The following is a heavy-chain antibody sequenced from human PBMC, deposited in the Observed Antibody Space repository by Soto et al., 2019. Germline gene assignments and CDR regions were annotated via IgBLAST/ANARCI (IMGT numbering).Heavy chain of an antibody. CDR2: IHHSGST. Sequence: QVQLQESGPGLVKPSGTLSLTCAVSGGSISSSNWWCWVRQSPEKGLEWIGDIHHSGSTNYNPSHKSRVTISVDRSNNQFSLKLSSVTAADTAVYYCARGNFDYWGQGTLVTVSS. V-gene: IGHV4-4*02. J-gene: IGHJ4*02. CDR1: GGSISSSNW. CDR3: ARGNFDY.